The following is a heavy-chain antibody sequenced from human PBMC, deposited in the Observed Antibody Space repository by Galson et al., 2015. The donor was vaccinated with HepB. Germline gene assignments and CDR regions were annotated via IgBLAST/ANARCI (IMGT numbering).Heavy chain of an antibody. J-gene: IGHJ4*02. D-gene: IGHD5-12*01. CDR2: IYHTGSS. Sequence: SETLSLTCTVSGASISSFYWNWIRQPAGKGLEWIGHIYHTGSSNYNPSLKSRVTMSVDTSKNQFSLNLRSVTAADTAVYYCVSGYDPFDFWGQGTLVTVSS. CDR1: GASISSFY. V-gene: IGHV4-4*07. CDR3: VSGYDPFDF.